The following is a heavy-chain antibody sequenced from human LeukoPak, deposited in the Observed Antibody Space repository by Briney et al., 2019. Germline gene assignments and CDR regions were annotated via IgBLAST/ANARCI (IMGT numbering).Heavy chain of an antibody. J-gene: IGHJ4*02. V-gene: IGHV3-30*03. CDR1: GFTFSTYG. Sequence: PGGSLRLSCAASGFTFSTYGMHWVRQAPGKGLEWVAVISYDESNEYFVDSVKGRFTISRDNSRNILSLQMNSLRPEDTAVYYCARDLGVGAYLLFDYISSGLDSWGQGTLVTVSS. D-gene: IGHD6-6*01. CDR3: ARDLGVGAYLLFDYISSGLDS. CDR2: ISYDESNE.